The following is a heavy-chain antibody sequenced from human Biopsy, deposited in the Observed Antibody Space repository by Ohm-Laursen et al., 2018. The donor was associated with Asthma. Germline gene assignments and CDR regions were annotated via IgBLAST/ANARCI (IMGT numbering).Heavy chain of an antibody. CDR3: ASGPQWSGLDI. J-gene: IGHJ6*02. CDR2: IPQGGAT. CDR1: RGPFRGYV. V-gene: IGHV4-34*01. D-gene: IGHD2-8*01. Sequence: SDTLSLTCALNRGPFRGYVWAWIRPPPGKGLEWIGEIPQGGATTVNPSLKSRVTISMDPSKSQFYLSLRTLTAADTAVYYCASGPQWSGLDIWGQGTTVTVSS.